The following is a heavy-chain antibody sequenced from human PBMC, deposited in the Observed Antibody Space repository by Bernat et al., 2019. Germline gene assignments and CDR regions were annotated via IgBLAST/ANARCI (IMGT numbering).Heavy chain of an antibody. J-gene: IGHJ4*02. CDR1: GFTFSSFA. V-gene: IGHV3-23*01. CDR3: AKEGSGGWDLSAGLDY. CDR2: ISGSGGST. D-gene: IGHD6-19*01. Sequence: EVQLLESGGGLVQPGGSLRLSCAASGFTFSSFAMRWVRQAPGKGLEWVSAISGSGGSTYYADSVKGRFTISRDNSKNTLYLQMNSLRAEDTAVYYCAKEGSGGWDLSAGLDYWGQGTLVTVSS.